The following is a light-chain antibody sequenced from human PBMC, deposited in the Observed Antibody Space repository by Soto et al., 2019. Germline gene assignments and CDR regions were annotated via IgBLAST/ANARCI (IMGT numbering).Light chain of an antibody. CDR1: SSDVGGYPY. CDR2: DVS. V-gene: IGLV2-8*01. J-gene: IGLJ1*01. CDR3: SSYAGSTKRYV. Sequence: QSALTQPPSASGSPGQSVTISCTGTSSDVGGYPYVSWYQQHPGKAPKLIIYDVSERPSGVPHRFSGSKSGNTASLTVSGLQAEDAADYYCSSYAGSTKRYVFGTGTKVNVL.